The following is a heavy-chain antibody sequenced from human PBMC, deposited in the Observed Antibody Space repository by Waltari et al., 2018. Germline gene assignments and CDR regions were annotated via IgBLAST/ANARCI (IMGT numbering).Heavy chain of an antibody. V-gene: IGHV3-13*01. J-gene: IGHJ4*02. D-gene: IGHD3-22*01. CDR3: ARRGYDNSGYYYFDY. CDR1: GFTFSSYD. CDR2: IGTAGDT. Sequence: EVQLVESGGGLVQPGGSLRLSCAASGFTFSSYDMHWVRQATGKGLEWVSAIGTAGDTYYPGSVKGRFTISRENAKNSLYLQMNSLRAGDTAVYYCARRGYDNSGYYYFDYWGQGTLVTVSS.